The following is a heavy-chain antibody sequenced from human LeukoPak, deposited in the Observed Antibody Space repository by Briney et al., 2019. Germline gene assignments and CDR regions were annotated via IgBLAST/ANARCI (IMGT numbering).Heavy chain of an antibody. V-gene: IGHV4-59*02. J-gene: IGHJ6*03. Sequence: SETLSLTCSVSGASVNNYFWTWVRQPPGKGLEWIGLIDNRGATYYNPSLTSRVSISVDASKNGFSLNPRSVAPADTAVYYCARGDESTGHHLTYSYYMDVWGKGITVTVS. CDR1: GASVNNYF. D-gene: IGHD2-8*02. CDR3: ARGDESTGHHLTYSYYMDV. CDR2: IDNRGAT.